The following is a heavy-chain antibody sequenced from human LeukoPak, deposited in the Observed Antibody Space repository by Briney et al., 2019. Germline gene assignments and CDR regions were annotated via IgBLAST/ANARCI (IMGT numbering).Heavy chain of an antibody. CDR3: SSGTPTVTRGFDY. V-gene: IGHV3-49*04. D-gene: IGHD4-17*01. Sequence: KPGRSLRPSCTTSGFSIGEYAVSWVRQAPGKGLEWLGFIRSRSYGGTTQYAASVKGRFTISRDDSKSIAYLQMNSLKTEDTAVYYCSSGTPTVTRGFDYWGQGTLVTVSS. CDR2: IRSRSYGGTT. CDR1: GFSIGEYA. J-gene: IGHJ4*02.